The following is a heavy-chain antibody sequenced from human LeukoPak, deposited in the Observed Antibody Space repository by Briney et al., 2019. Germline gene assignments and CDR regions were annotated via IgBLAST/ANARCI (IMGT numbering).Heavy chain of an antibody. V-gene: IGHV4-59*12. CDR2: IYYSGST. Sequence: SETLSLTCTVSGGSISSYYWSWIRQPPGKGLEWIGYIYYSGSTYYNPSLKSRVTISVDTSKNQFSLKLSSVTAADTAVYYCARRSIAAYYFDYWAREPWSPSPQ. D-gene: IGHD6-13*01. CDR1: GGSISSYY. J-gene: IGHJ4*02. CDR3: ARRSIAAYYFDY.